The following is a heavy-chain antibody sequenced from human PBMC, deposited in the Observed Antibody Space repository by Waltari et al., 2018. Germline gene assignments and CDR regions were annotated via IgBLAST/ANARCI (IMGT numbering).Heavy chain of an antibody. V-gene: IGHV4-4*02. CDR1: GGPISSSNW. Sequence: QVHLQESGPGLLKPSGTWAPTCAVSGGPISSSNWWSWSAKPPGRGLEGFGEIYHSGSTTYNPSLKSRVTISVDKSKNQFSLKLSSVTAADTAVYYCARATTLSEDYYYYYMDVWGKGTTVTVSS. J-gene: IGHJ6*03. CDR2: IYHSGST. CDR3: ARATTLSEDYYYYYMDV.